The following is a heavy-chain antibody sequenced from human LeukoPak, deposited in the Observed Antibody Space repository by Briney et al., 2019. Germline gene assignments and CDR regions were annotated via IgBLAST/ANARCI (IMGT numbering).Heavy chain of an antibody. CDR1: GFTFGSYA. V-gene: IGHV3-64D*09. CDR2: ISSNGGST. Sequence: GGSLRLSCSASGFTFGSYAMHWVRQAPGKGLEYVSAISSNGGSTYYADSVKGRFTISRDNSKNTLYLQMSSLRAEDTAVYYCVKDTSPTPGSGYYHYFDYWGQGTLVAVSS. CDR3: VKDTSPTPGSGYYHYFDY. J-gene: IGHJ4*02. D-gene: IGHD3-22*01.